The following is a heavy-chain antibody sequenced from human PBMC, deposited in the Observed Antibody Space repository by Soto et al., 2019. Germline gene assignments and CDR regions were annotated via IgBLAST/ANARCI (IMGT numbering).Heavy chain of an antibody. J-gene: IGHJ6*02. CDR3: AMAMVRGVIITSGRGMDV. CDR2: IIPIFGTA. Sequence: GASVKVSCKASGGTFSSYAISWVRQAPGQGLEWMGGIIPIFGTANYAQKFQGRVTITADESTSTAYMELSSLRSEDTAVYYCAMAMVRGVIITSGRGMDVWGQGTTVHRLL. CDR1: GGTFSSYA. D-gene: IGHD3-10*01. V-gene: IGHV1-69*13.